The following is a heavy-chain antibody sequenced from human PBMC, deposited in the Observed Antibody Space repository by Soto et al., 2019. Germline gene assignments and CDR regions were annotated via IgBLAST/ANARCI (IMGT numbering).Heavy chain of an antibody. Sequence: PSETLSLTCTVSGCSLSSYYWSWIRQPPGKGLEWIGYIYYSGSTNYNPSLKSRVTISVDTSKNQFSLKLSSLRSEDTAVYYCARSIVVVTALDYWGQGTLVTVSS. D-gene: IGHD2-21*02. V-gene: IGHV4-59*01. CDR3: ARSIVVVTALDY. CDR2: IYYSGST. CDR1: GCSLSSYY. J-gene: IGHJ4*02.